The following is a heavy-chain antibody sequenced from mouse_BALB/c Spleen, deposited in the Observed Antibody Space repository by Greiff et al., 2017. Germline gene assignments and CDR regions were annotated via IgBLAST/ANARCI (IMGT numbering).Heavy chain of an antibody. D-gene: IGHD1-1*01. CDR3: ARGGGYYYGSIDY. Sequence: EVQLVESGPGLVKPSQSLSLTCSVTGYSITSGYYWNWIRQFPGNKLEWMGYISYDGSNNYNPSLKNRISITRDTSKNQFFLKLNSVTTEDTATYYCARGGGYYYGSIDYWGEGTTLTVSS. CDR1: GYSITSGYY. CDR2: ISYDGSN. J-gene: IGHJ2*01. V-gene: IGHV3-6*02.